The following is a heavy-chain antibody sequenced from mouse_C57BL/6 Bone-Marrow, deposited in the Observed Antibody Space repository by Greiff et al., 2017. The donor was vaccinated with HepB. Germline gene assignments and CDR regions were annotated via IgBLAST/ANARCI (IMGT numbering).Heavy chain of an antibody. CDR3: ARDALYYYGSSHWYFDV. J-gene: IGHJ1*03. CDR2: SRNKANDYTT. Sequence: EVKVVDSGGGLVQSGRSLRLSCATSGFTFSDFYMEWVRQAPGKGLEWIAASRNKANDYTTEYSASVKGRFIVARDTSQSILYLQMNALRAEDTAIYYCARDALYYYGSSHWYFDVWGTGTTVTVSS. V-gene: IGHV7-1*01. CDR1: GFTFSDFY. D-gene: IGHD1-1*01.